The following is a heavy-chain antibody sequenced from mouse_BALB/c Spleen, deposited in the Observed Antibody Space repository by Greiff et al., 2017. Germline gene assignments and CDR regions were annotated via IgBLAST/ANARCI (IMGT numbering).Heavy chain of an antibody. CDR3: ARGDYYGPFAY. J-gene: IGHJ3*01. V-gene: IGHV1-20*02. D-gene: IGHD1-2*01. CDR2: INPYNGDT. Sequence: VQLQQSGPELVKPGASVKISCKASGYSFTGYFMNWVMQSHGKSLEWIGRINPYNGDTFYNQKFKGKATLTVDKSSSTAHMELRSLASEDSAVYYCARGDYYGPFAYWGQGTLVTVSA. CDR1: GYSFTGYF.